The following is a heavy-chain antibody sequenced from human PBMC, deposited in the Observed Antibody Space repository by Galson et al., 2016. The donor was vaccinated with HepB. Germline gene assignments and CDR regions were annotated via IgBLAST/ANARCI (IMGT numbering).Heavy chain of an antibody. Sequence: SLRLSCAASGFTLSHYCMNWVRQGPDKGLEWVADIRRDGTNKAYVDSVKGRFTISRDNADNSLSLQMNSLSVDDTALYYCAKDGSYSGYLHGYFDYWGQGTLVTVSS. CDR3: AKDGSYSGYLHGYFDY. CDR2: IRRDGTNK. D-gene: IGHD1-26*01. V-gene: IGHV3-9*01. CDR1: GFTLSHYC. J-gene: IGHJ4*02.